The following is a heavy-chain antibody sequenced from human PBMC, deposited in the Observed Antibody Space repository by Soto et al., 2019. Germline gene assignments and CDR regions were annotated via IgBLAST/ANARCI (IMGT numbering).Heavy chain of an antibody. D-gene: IGHD6-13*01. CDR1: GYSFTSYW. CDR3: ARHHGSPGAYFGLGV. J-gene: IGHJ6*02. Sequence: GESLKISCKGSGYSFTSYWINWVRQMPGKGLEWMGIIYPGDSDTRYIPSFQGQVTISADKSIDTAYLQWRSLKASDTAVYYCARHHGSPGAYFGLGVWGQGTTVTVSS. V-gene: IGHV5-51*01. CDR2: IYPGDSDT.